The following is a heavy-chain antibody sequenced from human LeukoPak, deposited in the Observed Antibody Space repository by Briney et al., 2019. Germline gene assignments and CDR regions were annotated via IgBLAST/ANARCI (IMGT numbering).Heavy chain of an antibody. CDR1: GFTFSSYS. V-gene: IGHV3-23*01. D-gene: IGHD2-2*03. Sequence: SGGSLRLSCAASGFTFSSYSMNWVRQAPGKGLEWVSLISDSGGSTYYADSVKGRFTISRDNSNNTLYLQMNSLRADDTALYYCAKSLDIVVVPAAPPSYYLDYWGQGTLVTVSS. CDR2: ISDSGGST. J-gene: IGHJ4*02. CDR3: AKSLDIVVVPAAPPSYYLDY.